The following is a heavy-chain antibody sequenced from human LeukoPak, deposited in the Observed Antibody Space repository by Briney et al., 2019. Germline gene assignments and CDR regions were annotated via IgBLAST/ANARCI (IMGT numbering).Heavy chain of an antibody. CDR1: GGSISSGGYY. CDR3: ARQWLVFWFDP. Sequence: PSQTLSLTCTVSGGSISSGGYYWSWIRQHPGKGLEWIGYIYYSGSTYYNPSLKSRVTISVDTSKNQFSLKLSPVTAADTAVYYCARQWLVFWFDPWGQGTLVTVSS. CDR2: IYYSGST. V-gene: IGHV4-31*03. D-gene: IGHD6-19*01. J-gene: IGHJ5*02.